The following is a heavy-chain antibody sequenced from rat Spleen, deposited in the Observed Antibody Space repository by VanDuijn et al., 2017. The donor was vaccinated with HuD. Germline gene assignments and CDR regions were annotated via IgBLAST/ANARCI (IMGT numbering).Heavy chain of an antibody. CDR2: IWTGGST. Sequence: QVQLKESGPGLVQPSQTLSLTCTVSGFSLTSYNVHWVRQPTGKGLEWMGIIWTGGSTDYNSALKSRLSISRDTSKSQVFLKMNSLQTEAIATYYCARGAYYGPYVMDAWGQGASVTVSS. CDR3: ARGAYYGPYVMDA. V-gene: IGHV2-30*01. D-gene: IGHD1-7*01. CDR1: GFSLTSYN. J-gene: IGHJ4*01.